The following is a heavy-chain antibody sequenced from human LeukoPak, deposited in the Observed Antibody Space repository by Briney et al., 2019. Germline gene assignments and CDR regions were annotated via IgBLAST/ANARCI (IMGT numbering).Heavy chain of an antibody. CDR3: ASGRPIVLRFWRPGSWFDP. CDR2: INHSGST. D-gene: IGHD3-3*01. J-gene: IGHJ5*02. CDR1: GGSFSGYY. Sequence: SETLSLTCAVYGGSFSGYYWSWIRQPPGKGLEWIGEINHSGSTNDNPSLKSRVTISVDRSKNQFSLKLSSVTAADTAVYYCASGRPIVLRFWRPGSWFDPWGQGTLVTVSS. V-gene: IGHV4-34*01.